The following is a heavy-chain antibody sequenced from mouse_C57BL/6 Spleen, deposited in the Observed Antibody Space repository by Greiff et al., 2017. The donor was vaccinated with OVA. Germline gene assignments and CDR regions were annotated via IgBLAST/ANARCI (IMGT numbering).Heavy chain of an antibody. CDR2: IDPEDGDT. D-gene: IGHD1-1*01. CDR3: TTVNYYGSSSYYAMDY. J-gene: IGHJ4*01. CDR1: GFNIKDYY. V-gene: IGHV14-1*01. Sequence: VQLQQSGAELVRPGASVKLSCTASGFNIKDYYMHWVKQRPEQGLEWIGRIDPEDGDTEYAPKFQGKATMTADTSSNTAYLQLSSLTSEDTAVYYCTTVNYYGSSSYYAMDYWGQGTSVTVSS.